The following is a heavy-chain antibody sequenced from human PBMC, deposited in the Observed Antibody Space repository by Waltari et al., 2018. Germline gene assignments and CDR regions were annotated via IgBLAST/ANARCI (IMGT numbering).Heavy chain of an antibody. CDR2: INHSGST. CDR3: ARRTYCTNGVCYVGAFDI. J-gene: IGHJ3*02. D-gene: IGHD2-8*01. Sequence: QVQLQQWGAGLLKPSETLSLTCAVYGGSFSGYYWSWIRQPPGKGLEWIGEINHSGSTNSNPSLKSRVTISVDTSKNQFSLKLSSVTAADTAVYYCARRTYCTNGVCYVGAFDIWGQGTMVTVSS. CDR1: GGSFSGYY. V-gene: IGHV4-34*01.